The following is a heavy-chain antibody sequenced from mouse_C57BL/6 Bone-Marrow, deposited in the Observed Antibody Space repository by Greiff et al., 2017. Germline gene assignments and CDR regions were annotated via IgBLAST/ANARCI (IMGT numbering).Heavy chain of an antibody. V-gene: IGHV5-15*04. D-gene: IGHD2-3*01. CDR3: ARRGDGYYEAMDY. CDR1: GFTFSDYG. Sequence: VKLVESGGGLVQPGGSLKLSCAASGFTFSDYGMAWVRQAPRKGPEWVAFISNLAYSIYYADTVTGRFTISRENAKNTLYLEMSSLRSEDTAMYYCARRGDGYYEAMDYWGQGTSVTVSS. J-gene: IGHJ4*01. CDR2: ISNLAYSI.